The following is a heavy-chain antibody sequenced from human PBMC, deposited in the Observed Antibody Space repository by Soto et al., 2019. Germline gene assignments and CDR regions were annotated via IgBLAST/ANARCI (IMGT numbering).Heavy chain of an antibody. V-gene: IGHV3-30-3*01. CDR2: ISYDGSNK. CDR3: ARGDCSGGSCYSDGAFDY. Sequence: QVQLVESGGGVVQPGRSLRLSCAASGFTFSSYATHWVRQAPGKGLEWVAVISYDGSNKYYADSVKGRFTISRDNSKNTLYLQMSSLRAEDTAVYYCARGDCSGGSCYSDGAFDYWGQGTLVTVSS. D-gene: IGHD2-15*01. J-gene: IGHJ4*02. CDR1: GFTFSSYA.